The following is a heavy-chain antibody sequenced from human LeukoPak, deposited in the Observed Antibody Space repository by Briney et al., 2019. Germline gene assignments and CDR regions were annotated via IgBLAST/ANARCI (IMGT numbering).Heavy chain of an antibody. Sequence: PGGSLRLSCVVSGFSVSNNYVSWVRQAPGKGLEWVSVIYSGNTIKYADSVKGRFTISRDNPKNTVYLQMSSLRAEDTALYYCATIGTGDYRDDSWGQGTLVTVSS. CDR3: ATIGTGDYRDDS. V-gene: IGHV3-66*01. CDR1: GFSVSNNY. CDR2: IYSGNTI. J-gene: IGHJ5*01. D-gene: IGHD3/OR15-3a*01.